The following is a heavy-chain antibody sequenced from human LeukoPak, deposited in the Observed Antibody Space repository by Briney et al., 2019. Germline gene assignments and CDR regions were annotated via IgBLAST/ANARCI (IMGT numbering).Heavy chain of an antibody. V-gene: IGHV3-21*01. Sequence: GGSLRLSCAASGFTFSSYSMNWVRQAPGKGLEWVSSIGSSGSHIYYADSVTGRFTISRDNAKNSLYLQVNSLRAEDTAVCYCASNYIGAFDIWGQGTMVTVSS. CDR1: GFTFSSYS. CDR2: IGSSGSHI. J-gene: IGHJ3*02. D-gene: IGHD2-15*01. CDR3: ASNYIGAFDI.